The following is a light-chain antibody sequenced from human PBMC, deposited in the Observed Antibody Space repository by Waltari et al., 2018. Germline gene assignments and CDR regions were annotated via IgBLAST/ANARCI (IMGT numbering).Light chain of an antibody. CDR2: GAS. CDR1: NSNIGADYA. J-gene: IGLJ1*01. V-gene: IGLV1-40*01. CDR3: QSYDGSLSGWV. Sequence: QPVLTQPPSVSGAPGQRVTIPCTGSNSNIGADYAVHWYQQLPGTAPKLLLTGASHRPSGVPDRFSGSKSGTSASLAITGLQAEDEGDFYCQSYDGSLSGWVFGTGTTVTVL.